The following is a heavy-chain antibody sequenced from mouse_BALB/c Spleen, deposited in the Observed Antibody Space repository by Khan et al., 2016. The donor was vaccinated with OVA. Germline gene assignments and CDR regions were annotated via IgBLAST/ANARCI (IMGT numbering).Heavy chain of an antibody. J-gene: IGHJ4*01. Sequence: QVQLKESGPGLVAPSQSLSITCTVSGFSLTSYGVSWVSQPPGKGLEWLGVIWGDGNTNFHSALRSRLSISKDNSKSHVFIKLNSLQTDDTATYYCAKDRGYYAVDYWGQGTSVTVSS. CDR2: IWGDGNT. CDR3: AKDRGYYAVDY. CDR1: GFSLTSYG. V-gene: IGHV2-3*01.